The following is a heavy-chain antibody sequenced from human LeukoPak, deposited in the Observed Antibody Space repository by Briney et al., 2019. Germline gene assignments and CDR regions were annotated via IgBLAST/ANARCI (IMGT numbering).Heavy chain of an antibody. CDR2: ISGSGGST. J-gene: IGHJ3*02. CDR1: GFTFSNYA. V-gene: IGHV3-23*01. CDR3: AKPDLSSGPFQDAFDI. D-gene: IGHD3-22*01. Sequence: GGSLRLSCAASGFTFSNYAMSWVRQAPGKGLEWVSAISGSGGSTYYADSVKGRFTISGDNSKNTLYPQMNSLRAEDTAVYYCAKPDLSSGPFQDAFDIWGQGTMVTVSS.